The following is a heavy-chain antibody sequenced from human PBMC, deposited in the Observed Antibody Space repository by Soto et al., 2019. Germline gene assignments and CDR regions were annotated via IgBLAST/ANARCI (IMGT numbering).Heavy chain of an antibody. CDR3: ARERRSYYYGSGSYYRVYYGMDV. Sequence: GGSLRLSCAASGFTFSSHAMHWVRQAPGKGLEWVAVISYDGSNKYYADSVKGRFTISRDNSKNTLYLQMNSLRAEDTAVYYCARERRSYYYGSGSYYRVYYGMDVWGQGTTVTVSS. CDR2: ISYDGSNK. V-gene: IGHV3-30-3*01. J-gene: IGHJ6*02. CDR1: GFTFSSHA. D-gene: IGHD3-10*01.